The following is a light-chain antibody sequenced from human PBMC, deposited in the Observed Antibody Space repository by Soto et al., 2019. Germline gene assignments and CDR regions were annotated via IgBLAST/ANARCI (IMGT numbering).Light chain of an antibody. V-gene: IGLV2-14*01. CDR3: SSYTVGGHVV. Sequence: QSALTQPASVSGSPGQSITMSCTGDSIDVGGYNFVSWYQQQPTKAPKLVLYDVTNRPPGVSNRFSGSRSGNTASLTISRLQAEDEGDFYCSSYTVGGHVVFGGGTKLTVL. CDR1: SIDVGGYNF. J-gene: IGLJ2*01. CDR2: DVT.